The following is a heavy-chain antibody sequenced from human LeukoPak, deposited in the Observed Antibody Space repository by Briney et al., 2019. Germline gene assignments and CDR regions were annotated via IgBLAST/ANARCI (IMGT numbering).Heavy chain of an antibody. CDR1: GYTFSSYD. CDR2: IGTAGDT. J-gene: IGHJ3*02. D-gene: IGHD3-10*02. Sequence: GGSLRLSCAASGYTFSSYDVHCVRQTTEKGLEWGSAIGTAGDTYYPGSVQGRVTISTENAKNTFYLQRNSLRAGDTAVYYCTTGYSAYYVGRGDNAFNISGQGTILTVSS. V-gene: IGHV3-13*01. CDR3: TTGYSAYYVGRGDNAFNI.